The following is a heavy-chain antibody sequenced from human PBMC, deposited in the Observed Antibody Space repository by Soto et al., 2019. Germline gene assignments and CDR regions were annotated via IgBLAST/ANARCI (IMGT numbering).Heavy chain of an antibody. CDR3: VRNGSTGSYYDVFDI. V-gene: IGHV4-39*01. CDR2: IKYSGTT. CDR1: GGSISSSRCY. J-gene: IGHJ3*02. D-gene: IGHD1-26*01. Sequence: SETLSLTCTVSGGSISSSRCYWGWIRQPPGKGLEWIASIKYSGTTFYNPSLKSRVTLSVDTSKNQFALKLSSVTAAETAVYFFVRNGSTGSYYDVFDIWAQGTLVTGS.